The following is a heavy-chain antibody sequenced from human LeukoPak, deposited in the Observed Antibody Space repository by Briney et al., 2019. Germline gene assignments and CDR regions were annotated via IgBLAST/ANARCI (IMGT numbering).Heavy chain of an antibody. CDR3: ASSDGQPPRFDSSYDVFDY. Sequence: SETLSLTCAVYGGSFSGYYWSWIRQPPGKGLEWIGEINHSGSTNYNPSLKSRVTISVDTSKNQFSLTLTSVAAADTALYYCASSDGQPPRFDSSYDVFDYWGQGTLVTVSS. J-gene: IGHJ4*02. CDR2: INHSGST. V-gene: IGHV4-34*01. D-gene: IGHD3-3*01. CDR1: GGSFSGYY.